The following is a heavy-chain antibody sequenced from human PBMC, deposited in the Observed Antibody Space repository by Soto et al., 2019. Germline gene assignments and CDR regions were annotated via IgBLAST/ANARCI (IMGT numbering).Heavy chain of an antibody. CDR1: GFTFSDYG. Sequence: GGSLSLSCAASGFTFSDYGMHWVRQAPGKGLEWVAVIWFDGSNSYYPDSVKGRFTISRDNSKNTLSLHMYSLRAEDTAVYYCAREVSAPDHYFDYWGLGTLVTVSS. J-gene: IGHJ4*02. D-gene: IGHD6-13*01. CDR3: AREVSAPDHYFDY. V-gene: IGHV3-33*01. CDR2: IWFDGSNS.